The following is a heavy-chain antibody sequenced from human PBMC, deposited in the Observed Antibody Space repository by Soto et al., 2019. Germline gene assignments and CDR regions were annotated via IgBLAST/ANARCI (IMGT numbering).Heavy chain of an antibody. V-gene: IGHV3-23*01. CDR2: VSGSGVST. J-gene: IGHJ6*02. CDR1: GFTFSSYA. Sequence: EVQLLESGGGLVQPGGSLRLSCAASGFTFSSYAMTWVRQAPGKGLEWVSAVSGSGVSTYYADSVKGRFTITRDNSKNTLSLQMNSLRAEDMAVHYCAKSDPNYYYGMDVWGQGTTVTVS. CDR3: AKSDPNYYYGMDV. D-gene: IGHD2-21*02.